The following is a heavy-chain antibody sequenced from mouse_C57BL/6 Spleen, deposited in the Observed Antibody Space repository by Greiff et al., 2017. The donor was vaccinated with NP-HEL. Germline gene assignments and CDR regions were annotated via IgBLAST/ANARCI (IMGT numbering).Heavy chain of an antibody. D-gene: IGHD2-13*01. CDR1: GFTFSSYG. CDR2: ISSGGSYT. V-gene: IGHV5-6*01. J-gene: IGHJ2*01. Sequence: EVQLQESGGDLVKPGGSLKLSCAASGFTFSSYGMSWVRQTPDKRLEWVATISSGGSYTYYPDSVKGRFTISRDNAKNTLYLQMSSLKSEDTAMYYCARLTPPFDYWGQGTTLTVSS. CDR3: ARLTPPFDY.